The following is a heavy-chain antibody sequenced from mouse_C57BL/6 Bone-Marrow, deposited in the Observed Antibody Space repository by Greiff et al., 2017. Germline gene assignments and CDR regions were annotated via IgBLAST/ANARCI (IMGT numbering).Heavy chain of an antibody. CDR2: IYPGDGDT. V-gene: IGHV1-82*01. CDR1: GYAFSSSW. CDR3: ARRPGYFDV. J-gene: IGHJ1*03. Sequence: VQLQQSGPELVKPGASVKISCKASGYAFSSSWMNWVKQRPGKGLEWIGRIYPGDGDTNYNEKFKSKATLTVDTSSSTAYMQLSSLTSEDSAVYYCARRPGYFDVWGTGTTVTVSS.